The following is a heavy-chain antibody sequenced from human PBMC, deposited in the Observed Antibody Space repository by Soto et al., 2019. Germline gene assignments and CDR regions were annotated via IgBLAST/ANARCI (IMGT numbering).Heavy chain of an antibody. Sequence: ASVKVSCKASGYTFTGYYMHWVRQAPGQGLEWMGWINPYNDYTIYAQKLQGRVTMTTDTSTRTVYLDLRSLKSDDTAVYYCARGGYYDNTWGKLSHYGMDVWGQGTLVTVSS. CDR2: INPYNDYT. V-gene: IGHV1-18*04. D-gene: IGHD3-16*01. CDR1: GYTFTGYY. J-gene: IGHJ6*02. CDR3: ARGGYYDNTWGKLSHYGMDV.